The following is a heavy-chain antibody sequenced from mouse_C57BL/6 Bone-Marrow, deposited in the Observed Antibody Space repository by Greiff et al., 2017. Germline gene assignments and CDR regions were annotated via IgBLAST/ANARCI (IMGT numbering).Heavy chain of an antibody. CDR3: ARGGGYAMDY. J-gene: IGHJ4*01. Sequence: QVQLQQPGAELVMPGASVKLSCKASGYTFTSYWMHWVKQRPGQGLEWIGELDPSDSYTNYNQKFKGKSTLTVYKSSSTAYMQLSSLTSEDSAVYYCARGGGYAMDYWGQGTSVTVSS. V-gene: IGHV1-69*01. CDR1: GYTFTSYW. CDR2: LDPSDSYT.